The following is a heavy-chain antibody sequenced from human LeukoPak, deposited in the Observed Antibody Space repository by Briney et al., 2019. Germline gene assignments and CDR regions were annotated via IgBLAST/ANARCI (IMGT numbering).Heavy chain of an antibody. J-gene: IGHJ6*02. CDR3: ARDPVVHGDYVVPKFYYYYGMDV. CDR2: INPNSGGT. CDR1: GYTFTGYY. D-gene: IGHD4-17*01. Sequence: ASVKVSCKASGYTFTGYYMHWVRQAPGQGLEWMGWINPNSGGTNYAQKFQGRVTMTRDTSISTAYMELSRLRSDDTAVYYCARDPVVHGDYVVPKFYYYYGMDVWGRGTTVTVSS. V-gene: IGHV1-2*02.